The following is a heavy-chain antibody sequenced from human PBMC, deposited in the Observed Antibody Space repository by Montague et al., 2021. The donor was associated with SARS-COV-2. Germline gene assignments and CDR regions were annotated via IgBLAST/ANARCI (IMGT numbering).Heavy chain of an antibody. CDR2: INHGGST. D-gene: IGHD3-10*01. CDR1: GTSFSGYY. J-gene: IGHJ6*03. Sequence: SETLSLTCAVHGTSFSGYYWNWIRQPPGKGLEWIGEINHGGSTKYSPSLTSRLNISADTSKNQISLKLTSVAAADTAVYYCARLRDGVVPSPILGVGPYYSYYYMDVWGRGTTVTVSS. CDR3: ARLRDGVVPSPILGVGPYYSYYYMDV. V-gene: IGHV4-34*01.